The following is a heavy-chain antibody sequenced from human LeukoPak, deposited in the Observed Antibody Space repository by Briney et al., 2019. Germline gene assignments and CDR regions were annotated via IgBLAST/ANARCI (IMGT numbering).Heavy chain of an antibody. CDR2: INSDGSST. CDR1: GFTFSSYW. V-gene: IGHV3-74*01. J-gene: IGHJ4*02. CDR3: ARGRRTAAIDY. D-gene: IGHD6-13*01. Sequence: GGSLRLSCAASGFTFSSYWMHWVRQAPGKGLVWVSRINSDGSSTSYADSVKGRFTISRDNAKNTLYLQMNSLRAEDTAVYYCARGRRTAAIDYWGQGTLVTVSS.